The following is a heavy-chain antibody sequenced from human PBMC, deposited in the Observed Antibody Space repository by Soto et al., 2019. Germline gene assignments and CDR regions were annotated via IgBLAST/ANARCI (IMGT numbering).Heavy chain of an antibody. CDR3: ATIAVQPTFDY. V-gene: IGHV3-7*03. Sequence: GGSLRLSCAASGISFSSYWMSWVRQVPGKGLEWVANIKQDGSDKYYMDSVKGRFTISRDNAKNSLYLQMNSLRVEDTAVYYCATIAVQPTFDYWGQGTRVTVSS. CDR2: IKQDGSDK. D-gene: IGHD2-21*01. CDR1: GISFSSYW. J-gene: IGHJ4*02.